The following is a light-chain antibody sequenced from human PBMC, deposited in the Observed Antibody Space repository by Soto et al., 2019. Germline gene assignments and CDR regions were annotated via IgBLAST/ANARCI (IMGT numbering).Light chain of an antibody. J-gene: IGKJ4*01. Sequence: EIVLTQSPGTMSFSPGERATLSCRASQRITSIYLAWAQQKRGQAPRLLIYGASMRAKGIPDRFTGSGSGTDFTLTISRLEPEDSAVYYCLQYGGSHPLSFGGGTMVEV. V-gene: IGKV3-20*01. CDR3: LQYGGSHPLS. CDR2: GAS. CDR1: QRITSIY.